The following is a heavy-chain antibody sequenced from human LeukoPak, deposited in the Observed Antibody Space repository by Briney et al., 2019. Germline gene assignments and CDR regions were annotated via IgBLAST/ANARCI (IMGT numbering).Heavy chain of an antibody. CDR1: GFTFSSYG. CDR3: ATSYSSGPHRFDAFDI. CDR2: IRYDGSNK. V-gene: IGHV3-30*02. J-gene: IGHJ3*02. D-gene: IGHD6-25*01. Sequence: PGGSLRLSCAASGFTFSSYGVHWVRQAPGKGLEWVACIRYDGSNKYYADSVKGRFTISRDNSKNTLYLQMNSLRAEDTAVYYCATSYSSGPHRFDAFDIWGQGTMVTVSS.